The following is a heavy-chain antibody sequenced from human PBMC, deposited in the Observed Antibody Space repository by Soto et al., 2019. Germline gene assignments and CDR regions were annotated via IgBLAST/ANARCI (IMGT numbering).Heavy chain of an antibody. D-gene: IGHD6-13*01. CDR3: ARDTIAATPADYYGMDV. Sequence: SETLSLTCTVSGGSIISYYCSCIRHPAFKGLELIGYIYYSGSTKYNPSLKSRVTISVDTSKNQFSLKLSSVTAADTAVYYCARDTIAATPADYYGMDVWGQGTTVTVSS. CDR2: IYYSGST. V-gene: IGHV4-59*01. CDR1: GGSIISYY. J-gene: IGHJ6*02.